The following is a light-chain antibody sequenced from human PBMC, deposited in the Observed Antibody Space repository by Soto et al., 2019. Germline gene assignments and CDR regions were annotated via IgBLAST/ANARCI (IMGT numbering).Light chain of an antibody. CDR1: QSVSSSS. V-gene: IGKV3-20*01. Sequence: EIVLTQSPGTLSLSPGERATLSSRASQSVSSSSLAWYQQKPGQAPRLLIYGASSRATGIPDRFSGSGSGTDFTLTISRLEPEDFAVYYCQQYGSSATFGQGTKVEIK. J-gene: IGKJ1*01. CDR3: QQYGSSAT. CDR2: GAS.